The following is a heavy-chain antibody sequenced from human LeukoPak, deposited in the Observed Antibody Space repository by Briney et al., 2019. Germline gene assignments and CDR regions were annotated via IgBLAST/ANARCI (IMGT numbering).Heavy chain of an antibody. CDR1: GFTFSSYW. CDR2: INSDGSST. V-gene: IGHV3-74*01. D-gene: IGHD3-22*01. J-gene: IGHJ4*02. Sequence: GGSLRLSCAASGFTFSSYWMHWVRQAPGKGLVWVSRINSDGSSTSYADSVEGRFTISRDNAKNTLYLQMSSLRAEDTAVYYCARGRIYYDSTDWDSFDYWGQGTLVTVSS. CDR3: ARGRIYYDSTDWDSFDY.